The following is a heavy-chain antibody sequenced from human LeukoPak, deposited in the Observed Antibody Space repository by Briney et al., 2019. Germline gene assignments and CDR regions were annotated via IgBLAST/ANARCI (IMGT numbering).Heavy chain of an antibody. Sequence: ASVKVSCKASGYTLTSYGISWVRQAPGQGLEWMGWISAYNGNTNYAQKLQGRVTMTTDTSTSTAYMELRSLRSDDTAVYYCARAGYDSSQDAFDIWGQGTMVTVSS. V-gene: IGHV1-18*01. J-gene: IGHJ3*02. D-gene: IGHD3-22*01. CDR2: ISAYNGNT. CDR1: GYTLTSYG. CDR3: ARAGYDSSQDAFDI.